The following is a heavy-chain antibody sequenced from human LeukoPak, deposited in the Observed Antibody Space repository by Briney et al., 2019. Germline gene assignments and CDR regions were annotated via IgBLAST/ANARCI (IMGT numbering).Heavy chain of an antibody. D-gene: IGHD2-21*01. CDR1: GGSINTYY. CDR3: ARERGLWSAYDYCMDV. CDR2: IYTSGST. Sequence: SETLSLTCTVSGGSINTYYWSWIRQPAGKGLEWIGRIYTSGSTDYNPSLKSRVTVSVDTSKNQFSLKLNSVTAADTAVYYCARERGLWSAYDYCMDVWGKGTMVTVSS. V-gene: IGHV4-4*07. J-gene: IGHJ6*03.